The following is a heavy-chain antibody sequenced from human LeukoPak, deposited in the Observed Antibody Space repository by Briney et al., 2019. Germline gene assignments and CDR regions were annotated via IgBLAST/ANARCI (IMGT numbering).Heavy chain of an antibody. V-gene: IGHV3-74*01. CDR3: ARNLYTSGDY. J-gene: IGHJ4*02. D-gene: IGHD6-19*01. CDR2: INTDSSLI. Sequence: GGSLRLSCAASGFTFSSYWMHWVRQAPGKGLAWVSRINTDSSLINYADSVKGRFTISRDNAKNTLYLQMNSLRPEDTAIYYCARNLYTSGDYWGQGTLVTVSS. CDR1: GFTFSSYW.